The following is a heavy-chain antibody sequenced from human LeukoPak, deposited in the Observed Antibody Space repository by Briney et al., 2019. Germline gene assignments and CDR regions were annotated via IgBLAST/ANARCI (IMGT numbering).Heavy chain of an antibody. V-gene: IGHV3-15*01. CDR2: IKSKRDFETI. CDR1: GFTFSDAW. Sequence: TGGSLRLSCAASGFTFSDAWMNWVRQAPGKGLEWVGRIKSKRDFETIDYAAPVKGRFTISRDDSKSIAYLQMNSLKTEDTAVYYCTTGDPAPDDAFDIWGQGTMVTVSS. J-gene: IGHJ3*02. CDR3: TTGDPAPDDAFDI. D-gene: IGHD7-27*01.